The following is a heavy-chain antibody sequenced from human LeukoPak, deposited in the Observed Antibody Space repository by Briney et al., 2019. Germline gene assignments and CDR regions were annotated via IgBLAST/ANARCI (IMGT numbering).Heavy chain of an antibody. CDR1: GFTFSSYG. J-gene: IGHJ6*03. Sequence: GGSLRLSCAASGFTFSSYGMHWVRQAPGKGLEWVAFIRYDGSNKYYADSVKGRFTISRDNSKNTLYLQMNSLRAEDTAVYYCAKDCCSGGSRGYLFYYYMDVWGKGTTVTISS. CDR2: IRYDGSNK. CDR3: AKDCCSGGSRGYLFYYYMDV. D-gene: IGHD2-15*01. V-gene: IGHV3-30*02.